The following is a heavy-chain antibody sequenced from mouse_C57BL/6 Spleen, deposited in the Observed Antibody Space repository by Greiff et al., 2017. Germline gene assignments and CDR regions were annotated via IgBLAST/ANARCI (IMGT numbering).Heavy chain of an antibody. CDR2: IWSGGST. D-gene: IGHD2-12*01. Sequence: QVQLQQSGPGLVQPSQSLSITCPVSGFSLTSYGVHWVRQSPGKGLEWLGVIWSGGSTDYNAAFISRLSISKDNSKSQVFFKMNSLQADDTAIYYCARNYDYLDYWGQGTTLTVSS. CDR1: GFSLTSYG. CDR3: ARNYDYLDY. J-gene: IGHJ2*01. V-gene: IGHV2-2*01.